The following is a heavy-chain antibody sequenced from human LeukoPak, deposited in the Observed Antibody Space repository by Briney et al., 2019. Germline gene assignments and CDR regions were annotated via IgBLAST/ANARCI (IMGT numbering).Heavy chain of an antibody. D-gene: IGHD3-10*01. Sequence: GGSLRLSCAASGFTFSSYAMSWVRQAPGKGLEWVSAISGSGGSTYYADSVKGRFTISRDNSKNTPYLQMNSLRAEDTAVYYCLLLWFGEVPHNWFDPWGQGTLVTVSS. CDR2: ISGSGGST. V-gene: IGHV3-23*01. J-gene: IGHJ5*02. CDR1: GFTFSSYA. CDR3: LLLWFGEVPHNWFDP.